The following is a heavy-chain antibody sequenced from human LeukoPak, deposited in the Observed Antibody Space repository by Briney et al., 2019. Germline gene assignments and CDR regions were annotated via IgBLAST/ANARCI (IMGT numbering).Heavy chain of an antibody. CDR3: ARHPYLGTDDY. Sequence: SETLSLTCTASGGSISSYYWSWIRQPPGKGLEWIGYIYYSGSTNYNPSLKSRVTISIDTSKNQFSLKLSSVTAADTAVYYCARHPYLGTDDYWGQGTLVIVSS. CDR1: GGSISSYY. J-gene: IGHJ4*02. D-gene: IGHD3-10*01. V-gene: IGHV4-59*08. CDR2: IYYSGST.